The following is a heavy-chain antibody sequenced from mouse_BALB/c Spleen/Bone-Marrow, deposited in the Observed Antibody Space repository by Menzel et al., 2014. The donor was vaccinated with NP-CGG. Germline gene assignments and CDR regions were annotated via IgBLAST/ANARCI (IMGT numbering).Heavy chain of an antibody. Sequence: DVKLVESGGGLVQPGGSRKLSCAASGFTFSSFGMHWIRQAPEKGLEWVAYISSGSSTFYYADTVKGRFTVSRDNPKNTLFLQMTGLRSEDTAMYYCAREGGHYAGVDYWGQGTTLTVSS. CDR1: GFTFSSFG. V-gene: IGHV5-17*02. CDR2: ISSGSSTF. D-gene: IGHD2-1*01. CDR3: AREGGHYAGVDY. J-gene: IGHJ2*01.